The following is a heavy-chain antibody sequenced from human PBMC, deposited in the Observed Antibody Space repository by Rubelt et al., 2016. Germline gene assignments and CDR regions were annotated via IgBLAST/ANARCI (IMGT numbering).Heavy chain of an antibody. CDR2: IWYDGSNK. D-gene: IGHD2-15*01. CDR1: GFTFSSYG. CDR3: ATSPCSGGSCYRPNDY. J-gene: IGHJ4*02. V-gene: IGHV3-33*01. Sequence: QVQLVESGGGVVQPGRSLRLSCAASGFTFSSYGMHWVRQAPGKGLEWVAVIWYDGSNKYYADSMKGRFTISRDNSKNTLFLQMNSLIAEDTAVYYCATSPCSGGSCYRPNDYWGQGTLVTVSS.